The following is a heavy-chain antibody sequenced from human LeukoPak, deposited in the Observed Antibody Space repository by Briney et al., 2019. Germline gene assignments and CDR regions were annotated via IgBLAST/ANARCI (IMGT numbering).Heavy chain of an antibody. V-gene: IGHV1-8*01. CDR3: VRARYSSAWFDS. Sequence: ASVKVSCKASGYTFTSYDINWVRQATGQGLEWMGWMNPNSGNTGYAQRFQGRVNMTTDTPMTTGYMELNSLKSEDTAVYYCVRARYSSAWFDSWGHGTLVLVPS. D-gene: IGHD6-25*01. J-gene: IGHJ5*01. CDR2: MNPNSGNT. CDR1: GYTFTSYD.